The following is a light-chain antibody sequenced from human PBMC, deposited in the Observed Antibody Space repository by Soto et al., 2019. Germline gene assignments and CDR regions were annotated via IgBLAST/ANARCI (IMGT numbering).Light chain of an antibody. Sequence: EIVLTQSPATLSLSPGERATLSCRASQNVANYLDWYQQKPGQAPRLLIYGASNRATGIPDRFSGSGSGTDFTLTITRLEPEDFAMYYCQRYDSFRTFGQGTKVDIK. CDR1: QNVANY. J-gene: IGKJ1*01. CDR3: QRYDSFRT. CDR2: GAS. V-gene: IGKV3-11*01.